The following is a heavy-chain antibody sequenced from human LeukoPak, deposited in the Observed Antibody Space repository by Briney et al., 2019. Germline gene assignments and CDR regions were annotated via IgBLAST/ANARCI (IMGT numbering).Heavy chain of an antibody. V-gene: IGHV3-33*08. J-gene: IGHJ4*02. CDR2: ISFDGGVR. D-gene: IGHD2-2*01. Sequence: QPGRSLRLSCAASGFPFNIYGLHWVRQAPGKGLEWVALISFDGGVRYYADSVKGRFTISRDDSKSTLYLQMNSLRAEDTAVYYCARDYCSTTTCLDYWGQGTLVTVSS. CDR1: GFPFNIYG. CDR3: ARDYCSTTTCLDY.